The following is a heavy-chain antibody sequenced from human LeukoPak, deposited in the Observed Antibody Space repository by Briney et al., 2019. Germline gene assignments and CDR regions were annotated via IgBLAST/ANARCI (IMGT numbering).Heavy chain of an antibody. V-gene: IGHV4-39*01. J-gene: IGHJ4*02. D-gene: IGHD6-19*01. CDR3: AGRTIAVSKDAFDY. CDR1: GTSISSRNYY. CDR2: IFDSGTT. Sequence: SETLSLTCTVSGTSISSRNYYWGWIRQPPGKGLEWIGSIFDSGTTYYNPSLKSRVTISVDTSKNQFSLKLRSMTAADTAVYYCAGRTIAVSKDAFDYWGQGTLVTVSS.